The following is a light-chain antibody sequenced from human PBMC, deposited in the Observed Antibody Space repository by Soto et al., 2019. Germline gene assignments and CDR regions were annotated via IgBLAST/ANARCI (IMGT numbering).Light chain of an antibody. CDR1: SSNIGTNY. V-gene: IGLV1-47*01. CDR2: RSN. CDR3: AAWDDSLSGPLFV. J-gene: IGLJ1*01. Sequence: QSVLTQPPSASGTPGQRVTISCSGSSSNIGTNYVYWYQQLPGAAPKLLIYRSNQRPSGVPVRFSGSKSGTSASLAISGLRSEDEADYYCAAWDDSLSGPLFVFGTGTKLTVL.